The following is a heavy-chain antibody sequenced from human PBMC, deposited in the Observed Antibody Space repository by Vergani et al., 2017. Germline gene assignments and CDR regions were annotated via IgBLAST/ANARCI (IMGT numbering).Heavy chain of an antibody. Sequence: QVKLQESGPGLVKPSETLSLTCTVSGASVNSYYWSWIRQPPGNGLEWIGYVSFRGDTHYDPSVKGRLTISHDTSSNQFSLYLTAVTAADTAFYYCAISRIFYGVGSPDCWVQGTLVTVSS. CDR1: GASVNSYY. D-gene: IGHD4/OR15-4a*01. J-gene: IGHJ4*02. CDR3: AISRIFYGVGSPDC. V-gene: IGHV4-59*02. CDR2: VSFRGDT.